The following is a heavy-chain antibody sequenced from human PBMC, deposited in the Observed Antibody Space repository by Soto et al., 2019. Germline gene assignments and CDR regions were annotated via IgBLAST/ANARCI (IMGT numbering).Heavy chain of an antibody. Sequence: QVQLQESGPGLVKPSETLSLTCTVSGGSVSSGSYYWSWIRQPPGKGLEWIGYIYYSGSTNYNPSLTSRVTISVDTSKNQFSLKLSSVTAADTAVYYCAREEYYDYVWGSYRYFDYWGQGTLVTVSS. CDR2: IYYSGST. D-gene: IGHD3-16*02. J-gene: IGHJ4*02. V-gene: IGHV4-61*01. CDR3: AREEYYDYVWGSYRYFDY. CDR1: GGSVSSGSYY.